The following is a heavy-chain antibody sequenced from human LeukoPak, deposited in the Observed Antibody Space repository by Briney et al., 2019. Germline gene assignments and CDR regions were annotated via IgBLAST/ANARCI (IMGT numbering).Heavy chain of an antibody. Sequence: GGSLRLSXAASGFTFHNYAMVWVRQGPGKGLEWVSAIRGSGGDTYYADSVKGRFTISRDNSKNMLYLQMYSLRDDDTAVYYCGRDPNGDYVGAFSFQRWGQGTLVTVSS. CDR3: GRDPNGDYVGAFSFQR. V-gene: IGHV3-23*01. D-gene: IGHD4-17*01. CDR2: IRGSGGDT. CDR1: GFTFHNYA. J-gene: IGHJ1*01.